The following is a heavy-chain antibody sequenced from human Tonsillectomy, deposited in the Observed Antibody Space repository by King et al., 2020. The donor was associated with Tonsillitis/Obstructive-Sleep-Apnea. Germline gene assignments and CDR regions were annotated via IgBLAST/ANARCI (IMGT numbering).Heavy chain of an antibody. J-gene: IGHJ5*02. CDR1: GYSFTSYW. D-gene: IGHD3-10*01. CDR2: IYPGDSDT. V-gene: IGHV5-51*01. CDR3: ARTSMVRGVGRWFDP. Sequence: QLVQSGAEVKKPGESLKISCKGSGYSFTSYWIGWVRQMPGKGLEWMGIIYPGDSDTRYSPSFQGQVTISADKSISTAYLQWSSLKASDTAMYYGARTSMVRGVGRWFDPWGQGTLVTVSS.